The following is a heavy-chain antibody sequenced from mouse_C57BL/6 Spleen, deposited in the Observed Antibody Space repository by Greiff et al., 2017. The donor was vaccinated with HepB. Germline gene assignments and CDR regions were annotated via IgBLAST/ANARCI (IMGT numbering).Heavy chain of an antibody. V-gene: IGHV5-4*01. CDR2: ISDGGSYT. CDR3: ARDRVYSNFFDY. CDR1: GFTFSSYA. D-gene: IGHD2-5*01. Sequence: EVQVVESGGGLVKPGGSLKLSCAASGFTFSSYAMSWVRQTPEKRLEWVATISDGGSYTYYPDNVKGRFTISRDNAKNNLYLQMSHLKSEDTAMYYCARDRVYSNFFDYWGQGTTLTVSS. J-gene: IGHJ2*01.